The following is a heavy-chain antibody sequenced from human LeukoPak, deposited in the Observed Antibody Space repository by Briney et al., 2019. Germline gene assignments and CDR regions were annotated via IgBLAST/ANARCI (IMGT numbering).Heavy chain of an antibody. CDR1: GFSLSTSGMC. V-gene: IGHV2-70*11. CDR3: ARSLDYYDSSGLLDY. D-gene: IGHD3-22*01. J-gene: IGHJ4*02. CDR2: IDWDDDK. Sequence: SGPTLVKPTQTLTLTCTFSGFSLSTSGMCVSWIRQPPGKALEWLARIDWDDDKYYSTSLKTRLTISKDTSKNQVVLTMTNMDPVDTVTYYCARSLDYYDSSGLLDYWGQGTLVTVSS.